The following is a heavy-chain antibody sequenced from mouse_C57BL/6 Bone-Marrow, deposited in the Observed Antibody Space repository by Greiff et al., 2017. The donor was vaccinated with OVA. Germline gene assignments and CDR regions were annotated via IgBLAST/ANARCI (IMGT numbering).Heavy chain of an antibody. J-gene: IGHJ4*01. CDR1: GFTFSDFY. CDR3: ARDASYYSNGYAMDY. Sequence: EVMLVESGGGLVQSGRSLRLSCATSGFTFSDFYMEWVRQAPGKGLEWIAASRNKANDYTTEYSASVKGRFIVSRDTSQSILYLQMNALRAEDTAIYYCARDASYYSNGYAMDYWGQGTSVTVSS. CDR2: SRNKANDYTT. V-gene: IGHV7-1*01. D-gene: IGHD2-5*01.